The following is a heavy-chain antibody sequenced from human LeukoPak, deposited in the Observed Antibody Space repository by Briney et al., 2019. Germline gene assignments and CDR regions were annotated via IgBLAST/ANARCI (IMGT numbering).Heavy chain of an antibody. CDR2: IRYDGSIK. J-gene: IGHJ4*02. V-gene: IGHV3-30*02. CDR3: AKDVNVEGDYFDY. D-gene: IGHD2/OR15-2a*01. CDR1: GFTFNNYG. Sequence: PGGSLRLSCAASGFTFNNYGMHWVRLAPGKGLEWVAFIRYDGSIKYYVDSVKGRFTVSRDNSKSTLYLQMNSLRAEDTAVYYCAKDVNVEGDYFDYWGQGTGVTVSS.